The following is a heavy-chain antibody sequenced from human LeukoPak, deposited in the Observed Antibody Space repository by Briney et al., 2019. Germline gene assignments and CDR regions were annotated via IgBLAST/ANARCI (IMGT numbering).Heavy chain of an antibody. CDR2: ISSSGSTI. J-gene: IGHJ4*02. V-gene: IGHV3-11*01. D-gene: IGHD6-13*01. CDR1: GFTFSDYY. CDR3: ASTHSSSWFSFDY. Sequence: PGGSLRLSCAASGFTFSDYYMSWIRQAPGKGLEWVSYISSSGSTIYYADSVKGRFTISRDNAKNSLYLQMNSLRAEDTAVYYCASTHSSSWFSFDYWGQGTLVTVSP.